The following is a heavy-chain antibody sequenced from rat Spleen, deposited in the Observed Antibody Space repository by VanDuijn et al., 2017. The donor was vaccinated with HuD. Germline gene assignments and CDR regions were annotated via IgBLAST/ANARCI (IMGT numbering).Heavy chain of an antibody. CDR3: ARDGGELGY. CDR1: GFSLISNG. Sequence: QVQLKESGPGLMQPSQTLSLTCTVSGFSLISNGVSWVRQPPGKGLEWIAAISGGGSTYFNSALKSRLSISRDTSKSQVFLKRNSLQTEETATYYCARDGGELGYWGQGVMVTVSS. D-gene: IGHD4-1*01. J-gene: IGHJ2*01. CDR2: ISGGGST. V-gene: IGHV2S12*01.